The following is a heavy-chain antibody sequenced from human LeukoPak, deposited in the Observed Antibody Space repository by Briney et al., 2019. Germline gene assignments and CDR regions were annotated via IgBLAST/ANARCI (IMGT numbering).Heavy chain of an antibody. V-gene: IGHV4-61*02. CDR2: IYTSGST. CDR1: GGSISSGSYY. J-gene: IGHJ4*02. CDR3: ARAGFGELSRSGFDY. D-gene: IGHD3-10*01. Sequence: SETLSLTCTVSGGSISSGSYYWSWIRQPAGKGLEWIGRIYTSGSTNYNPSLKSRVTISVDTSKNQFSLKLSSVTAADTAVYYCARAGFGELSRSGFDYWGQGTLVTVSS.